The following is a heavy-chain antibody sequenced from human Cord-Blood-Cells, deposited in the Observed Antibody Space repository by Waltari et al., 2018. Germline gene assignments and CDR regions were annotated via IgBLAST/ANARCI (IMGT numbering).Heavy chain of an antibody. D-gene: IGHD4-17*01. CDR1: GGSISSCGYY. J-gene: IGHJ3*02. V-gene: IGHV4-31*03. CDR3: ARAGFVTVLRADAFDI. CDR2: IYYSGST. Sequence: QVQLQESGPGLVKPSLTLSLTCTVSGGSISSCGYYCSWIRQHPGKGLEWIGYIYYSGSTYYNPSLKSRVTISVNTSKNQFSLKLSSVTAADTAVYYCARAGFVTVLRADAFDIWGQGTMVTVSS.